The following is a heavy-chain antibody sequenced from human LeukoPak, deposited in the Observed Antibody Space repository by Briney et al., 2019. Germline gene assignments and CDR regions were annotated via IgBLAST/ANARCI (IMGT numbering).Heavy chain of an antibody. J-gene: IGHJ5*02. CDR3: ARYTSSWYNWFDP. Sequence: PSETLSLTCAVYGGSFSGYYWSWIRQPPGKGLEWIGEINHSGSTNYNPSLKSRVTISVDTSKNQFSLKLSSVTAADTAVYYCARYTSSWYNWFDPWGQGTLVTVSS. V-gene: IGHV4-34*01. CDR1: GGSFSGYY. CDR2: INHSGST. D-gene: IGHD6-13*01.